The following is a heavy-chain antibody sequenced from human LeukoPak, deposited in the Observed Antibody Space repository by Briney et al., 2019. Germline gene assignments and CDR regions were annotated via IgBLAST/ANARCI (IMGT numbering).Heavy chain of an antibody. D-gene: IGHD6-13*01. CDR1: GFTFSSYG. V-gene: IGHV3-33*01. Sequence: GRSLRLSCAASGFTFSSYGTHWVRQAPGKGLEWVAVIWYDGSNKYYADSVKGRFTISRDNSKNTLYLQMNSLRAEDTAVYYCARDRIAAAGTWLARLSSPFDYWGQGTLVTVSS. J-gene: IGHJ4*02. CDR3: ARDRIAAAGTWLARLSSPFDY. CDR2: IWYDGSNK.